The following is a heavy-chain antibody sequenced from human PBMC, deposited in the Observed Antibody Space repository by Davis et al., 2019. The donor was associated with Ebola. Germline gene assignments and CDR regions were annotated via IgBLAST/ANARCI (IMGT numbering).Heavy chain of an antibody. J-gene: IGHJ4*02. CDR2: ISGSGGST. Sequence: GESLKISCAASGFTFSSYAMSWVRQAPGKGLEWVSAISGSGGSTYYADSVKGRFTISRDNSKNTLYLQMNSLRAEDTAVYYCAKAGNLWQWLVKYWGQGTLVTVSS. D-gene: IGHD6-19*01. CDR1: GFTFSSYA. V-gene: IGHV3-23*01. CDR3: AKAGNLWQWLVKY.